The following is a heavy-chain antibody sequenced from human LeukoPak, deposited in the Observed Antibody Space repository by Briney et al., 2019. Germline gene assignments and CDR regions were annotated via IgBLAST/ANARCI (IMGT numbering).Heavy chain of an antibody. V-gene: IGHV3-23*01. J-gene: IGHJ4*02. CDR2: ISGSGGST. CDR3: AKDRGAMVTFDY. Sequence: PGGSLRLSCAASGFTLSSYAMSWVRQAPGKGLEWVSAISGSGGSTYYADSVKGRFTISRDNSKNTLYLQMNSLRAEDTAVYYCAKDRGAMVTFDYWGQGTLVTVSS. CDR1: GFTLSSYA. D-gene: IGHD5-18*01.